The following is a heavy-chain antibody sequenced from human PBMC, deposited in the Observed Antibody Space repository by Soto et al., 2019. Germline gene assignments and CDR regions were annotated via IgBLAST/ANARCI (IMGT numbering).Heavy chain of an antibody. CDR3: AKCRPTDSSGALDY. CDR1: GFTFNNFA. V-gene: IGHV3-23*01. Sequence: EVQLLGSGGGLVQPGGSLRLSCAASGFTFNNFAMSWVRQGPGKGLEWVSSISGDGGSTYYADSVKGRFTISRDNSKNTLYLEMNSPRAEDTAVYYCAKCRPTDSSGALDYWGQGTLVTVSS. CDR2: ISGDGGST. D-gene: IGHD6-19*01. J-gene: IGHJ4*02.